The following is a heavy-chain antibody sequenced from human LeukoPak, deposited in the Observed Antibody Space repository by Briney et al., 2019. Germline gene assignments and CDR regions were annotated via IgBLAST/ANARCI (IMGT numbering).Heavy chain of an antibody. CDR3: VTSWVRQPGDF. CDR2: IRSDSKTI. J-gene: IGHJ4*02. V-gene: IGHV3-48*01. Sequence: GGSLRLSCAASGFTFKNEPMNWVRQAPGKGLEWVSHIRSDSKTIVYADSVKGRFTISRDNAKNSLSLQMNSLRAEDTAVYYCVTSWVRQPGDFWGQGALVTVSS. CDR1: GFTFKNEP. D-gene: IGHD3-10*01.